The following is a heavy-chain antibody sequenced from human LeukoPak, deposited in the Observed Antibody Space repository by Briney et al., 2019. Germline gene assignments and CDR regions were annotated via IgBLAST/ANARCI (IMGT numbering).Heavy chain of an antibody. CDR1: GGTFSSYA. CDR2: IIPIFGTA. D-gene: IGHD6-19*01. CDR3: AREIIAVAGRGLAGGAFDI. J-gene: IGHJ3*02. V-gene: IGHV1-69*05. Sequence: ASVKVSRKASGGTFSSYAISWVRQAPGQGLEWMGGIIPIFGTANYAQKFQGRVTITTDESTSTAYMELGSLRSEDTAVYYCAREIIAVAGRGLAGGAFDIWGQGTMVTVSS.